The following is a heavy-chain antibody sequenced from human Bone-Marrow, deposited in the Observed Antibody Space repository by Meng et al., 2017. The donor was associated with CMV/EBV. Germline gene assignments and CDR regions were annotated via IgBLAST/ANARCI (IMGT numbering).Heavy chain of an antibody. CDR1: GVAFSNFA. V-gene: IGHV3-30*04. J-gene: IGHJ6*02. CDR2: ISYDGSNA. CDR3: ARDHYGMDV. Sequence: LSCAACGVAFSNFAIHWVRQAPGKGLEWVAVISYDGSNAFYADSVKGRFTISRDNSKNTLYLQVYSLRVEDTAIYYCARDHYGMDVWGQGTTVTVSS.